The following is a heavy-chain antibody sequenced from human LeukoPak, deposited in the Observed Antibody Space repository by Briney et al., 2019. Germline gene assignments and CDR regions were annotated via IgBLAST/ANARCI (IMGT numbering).Heavy chain of an antibody. D-gene: IGHD3-22*01. J-gene: IGHJ5*02. V-gene: IGHV4-39*07. CDR3: ARGERDSSGYFNWFDP. CDR2: IYYSGST. Sequence: PSETLSLTCTVSGGSISSSSYYWGWIRQPPGKGLEWIGSIYYSGSTYYNPSLKSRVTISVDTSKNQFSLKLSSVTAADTAVYYCARGERDSSGYFNWFDPWGQGTLVTVSS. CDR1: GGSISSSSYY.